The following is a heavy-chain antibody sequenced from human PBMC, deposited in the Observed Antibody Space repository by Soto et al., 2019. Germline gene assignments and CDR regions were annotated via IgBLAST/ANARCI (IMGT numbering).Heavy chain of an antibody. CDR3: AKGPTAEKVDS. V-gene: IGHV4-30-2*01. CDR1: GGSISSGGYS. J-gene: IGHJ4*02. CDR2: IYHSVST. Sequence: SETLSLTCAVSGGSISSGGYSWSWIRQPPGKGLEYIGYIYHSVSTYYNPSLKSRVTISVDRSKNQFSLRLSSVTAADTAVYYCAKGPTAEKVDSWGQG.